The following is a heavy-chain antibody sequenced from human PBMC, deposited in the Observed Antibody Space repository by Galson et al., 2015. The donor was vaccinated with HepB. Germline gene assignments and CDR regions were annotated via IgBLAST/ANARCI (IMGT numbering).Heavy chain of an antibody. V-gene: IGHV3-23*01. CDR2: IGGNDGTT. CDR3: AKTTGRVSADFF. Sequence: SLRLSCAASGLTKYATTWVRQAPGQGLEWVSTIGGNDGTTYYADSVKGRFTISRDNSKSTLYLQMNSMRVEDTAIYYCAKTTGRVSADFFWGQGTLVTVSS. D-gene: IGHD2-8*02. CDR1: GLTKYA. J-gene: IGHJ1*01.